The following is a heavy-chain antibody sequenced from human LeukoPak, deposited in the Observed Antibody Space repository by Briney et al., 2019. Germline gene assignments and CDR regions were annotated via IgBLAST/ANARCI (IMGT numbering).Heavy chain of an antibody. CDR1: GGSISSYY. D-gene: IGHD6-13*01. J-gene: IGHJ4*02. Sequence: SEPLSLTCTVSGGSISSYYWSWIRKPPGKGREWIGYIYYSGTTNYNPSLKSRVTISVDTSKNQFSLKLSSVTAADTAVYYCARGVYIAAAQYAYWGQGTLVTVSS. CDR2: IYYSGTT. CDR3: ARGVYIAAAQYAY. V-gene: IGHV4-59*01.